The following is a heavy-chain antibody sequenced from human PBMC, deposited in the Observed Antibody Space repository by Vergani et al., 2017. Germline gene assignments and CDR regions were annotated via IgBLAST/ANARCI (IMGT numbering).Heavy chain of an antibody. CDR1: GFTFIMHA. J-gene: IGHJ3*02. Sequence: EVQLLESGGDLVQPGGSLRLSCAASGFTFIMHAMSWVRQAPGKGLEWVSTLSASDRRTHYADSVKGRFTISRDNSKNTLYLQMNSLRAEDTAVYYCAKDTPPIVVVPAAPHDAFDIWGQGTMVTVSS. CDR3: AKDTPPIVVVPAAPHDAFDI. CDR2: LSASDRRT. D-gene: IGHD2-2*01. V-gene: IGHV3-23*01.